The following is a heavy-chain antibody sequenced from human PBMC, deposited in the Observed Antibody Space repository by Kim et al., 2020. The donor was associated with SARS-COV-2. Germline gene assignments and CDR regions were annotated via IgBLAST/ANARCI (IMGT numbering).Heavy chain of an antibody. CDR1: GGSISSYY. D-gene: IGHD2-15*01. CDR3: ARYCSGGSCYSSVDV. V-gene: IGHV4-4*07. CDR2: IYTSGST. J-gene: IGHJ6*02. Sequence: SETLSLTCTVSGGSISSYYWSWIRQPAGKGLEWIGRIYTSGSTNYNPSLKSRVTMSVDTSKNQFSLKLSSVTAADTAVYYCARYCSGGSCYSSVDVWGQGTTVTVSS.